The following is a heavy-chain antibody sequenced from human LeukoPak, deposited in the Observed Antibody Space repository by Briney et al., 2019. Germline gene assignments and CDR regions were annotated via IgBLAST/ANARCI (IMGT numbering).Heavy chain of an antibody. D-gene: IGHD1-26*01. CDR1: GFTFSDHY. CDR2: ISSTGKYT. J-gene: IGHJ5*02. V-gene: IGHV3-11*03. Sequence: GGSLRLSCGASGFTFSDHYMNWFRQAPGKGLEWISYISSTGKYTKYVDSVKGRFTISRDNAKNTLYLQMSSLRGDDTAVYYCVRRERDFDLDDLWGQGTLVTVSS. CDR3: VRRERDFDLDDL.